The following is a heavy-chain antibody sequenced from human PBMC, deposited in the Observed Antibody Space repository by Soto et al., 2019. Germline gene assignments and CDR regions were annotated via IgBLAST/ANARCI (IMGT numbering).Heavy chain of an antibody. CDR3: ARDSGPSTRYYYYGMDV. Sequence: GGSLRLSCAASGFTFSSYEMNWVRQAPGKGLEWVSYISSSGSTIYYADSVKGRFTISRDNAKNSLYLQTNSLRAEDTAVYYCARDSGPSTRYYYYGMDVWGQGTTVTVSS. CDR1: GFTFSSYE. J-gene: IGHJ6*02. D-gene: IGHD3-10*01. V-gene: IGHV3-48*03. CDR2: ISSSGSTI.